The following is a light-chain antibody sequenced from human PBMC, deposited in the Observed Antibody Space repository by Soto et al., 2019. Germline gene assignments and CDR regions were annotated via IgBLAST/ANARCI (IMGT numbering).Light chain of an antibody. CDR1: QSVSSY. CDR2: DAS. V-gene: IGKV3-11*01. CDR3: QQRSSRIFT. J-gene: IGKJ3*01. Sequence: EIVLTQSPATLSLSPGERATLSCRASQSVSSYLAWYQQKPGQAPRLLIYDASNRATGIPARFSGSGSGTDFTLTISSLEPEDFAVYYCQQRSSRIFTFGPGTKVDIK.